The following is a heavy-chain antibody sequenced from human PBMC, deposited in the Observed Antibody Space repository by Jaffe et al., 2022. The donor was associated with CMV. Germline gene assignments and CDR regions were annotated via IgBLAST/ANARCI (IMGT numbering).Heavy chain of an antibody. D-gene: IGHD3-16*01. CDR2: IHYNANT. CDR3: ATGTYYEYFWGSSRSGPDAFHT. Sequence: QVQLQQSGPGLVKPSQTLSLTCSVSGVSITSGSYYWSWIRQLPGKGLEWIGYIHYNANTFYNPSLQSRLTVSLDTSKNQFSLKLSSVTAADTAVYYCATGTYYEYFWGSSRSGPDAFHTWGQGTAVTVSS. J-gene: IGHJ3*02. CDR1: GVSITSGSYY. V-gene: IGHV4-31*03.